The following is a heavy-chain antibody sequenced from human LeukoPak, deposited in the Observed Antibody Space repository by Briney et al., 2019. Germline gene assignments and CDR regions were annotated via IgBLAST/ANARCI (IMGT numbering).Heavy chain of an antibody. D-gene: IGHD3-22*01. CDR1: GFIFSSYS. Sequence: PGGSLRLSCAASGFIFSSYSMNWVRQAPGKGLEWVSSISSSSSYIYYADSVKGRFTISRDNAKNSLYLQMDSLRAEDTAVYYCARVRHYYDSSGYYYGYWGQGTLVTVSS. CDR3: ARVRHYYDSSGYYYGY. J-gene: IGHJ4*02. CDR2: ISSSSSYI. V-gene: IGHV3-21*01.